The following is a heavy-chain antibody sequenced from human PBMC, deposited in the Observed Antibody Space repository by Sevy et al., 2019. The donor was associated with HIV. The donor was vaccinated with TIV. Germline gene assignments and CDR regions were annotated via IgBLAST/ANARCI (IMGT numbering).Heavy chain of an antibody. D-gene: IGHD1-26*01. CDR2: ISGSGGST. Sequence: GGSLRLSCAASGFTFSSYAMSWVRQAPGKGLEWVSAISGSGGSTYYADSVKGRFTISRDNSKITLYLQMNSLRAEDTAVYYCAKPAVSGSYYAGLVYWGQGTLVTVSS. J-gene: IGHJ4*02. CDR3: AKPAVSGSYYAGLVY. CDR1: GFTFSSYA. V-gene: IGHV3-23*01.